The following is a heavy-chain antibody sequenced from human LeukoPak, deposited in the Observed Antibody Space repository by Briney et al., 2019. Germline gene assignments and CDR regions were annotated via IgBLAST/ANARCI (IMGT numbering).Heavy chain of an antibody. CDR3: VKDRVWFGELLNPLFDN. CDR1: GFIFSGYA. V-gene: IGHV3-30*04. CDR2: ISYNGGRK. Sequence: GGSLRLSCVASGFIFSGYAIHWVRQAPGKGLEWVALISYNGGRKEYADSVKGRFTISRDNAKNSLYLQMNSLRAEDTALYYCVKDRVWFGELLNPLFDNWGQGTRVTVSS. D-gene: IGHD3-10*01. J-gene: IGHJ4*02.